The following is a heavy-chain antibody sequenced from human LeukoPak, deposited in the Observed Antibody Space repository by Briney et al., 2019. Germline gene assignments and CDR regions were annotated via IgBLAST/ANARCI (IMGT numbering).Heavy chain of an antibody. J-gene: IGHJ4*02. CDR3: ARDSGSSPDFDY. CDR1: GGSISNSF. D-gene: IGHD1-26*01. V-gene: IGHV4-59*01. Sequence: SETLSLTCTVSGGSISNSFWSWIRQPPGKGLEWIAYIYYTGNTKYNPSLKSRVTISVDTSKNQFSLRLSSVTAEDTAVYYCARDSGSSPDFDYWGQGTLVTVSS. CDR2: IYYTGNT.